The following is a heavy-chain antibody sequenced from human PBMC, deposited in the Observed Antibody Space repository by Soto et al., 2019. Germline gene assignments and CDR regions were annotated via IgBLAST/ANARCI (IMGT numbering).Heavy chain of an antibody. D-gene: IGHD3-10*01. CDR1: GFTFDDYA. Sequence: GGSLRLSCAASGFTFDDYAMHWVRQAPGKGLEWVSGISWNSGSIGYADSVKGRFTISRDNAKNSLYLQMNSLRAEDTALYYCAREGGGYYGSGSYSYYYCMDVWGQGPTVTVSS. CDR3: AREGGGYYGSGSYSYYYCMDV. J-gene: IGHJ6*02. CDR2: ISWNSGSI. V-gene: IGHV3-9*01.